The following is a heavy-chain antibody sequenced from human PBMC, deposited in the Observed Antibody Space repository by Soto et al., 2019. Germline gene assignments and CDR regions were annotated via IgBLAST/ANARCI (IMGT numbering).Heavy chain of an antibody. J-gene: IGHJ4*02. Sequence: QVQLQESGPGLVKPSQTLSLTCTVSGGSISSGDHNWSWIRQPPGKGLEGIGYIYCSGITYYNPSLNTPVTIAVDMSKNQFSLKLSSVTAADTDVYYCARGFYLGVSFFDYWGQGTLVTVS. D-gene: IGHD3-10*01. V-gene: IGHV4-30-4*01. CDR3: ARGFYLGVSFFDY. CDR2: IYCSGIT. CDR1: GGSISSGDHN.